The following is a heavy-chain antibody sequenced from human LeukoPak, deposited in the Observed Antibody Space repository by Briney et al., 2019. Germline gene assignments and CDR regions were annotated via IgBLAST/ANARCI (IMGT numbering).Heavy chain of an antibody. V-gene: IGHV1-8*02. J-gene: IGHJ4*02. Sequence: ASVKVSCKASGGTFSSYAISWVRQATGQGLEWMGWMNPNSGNTGYAQKFQGRVTMTRNTSISTAYMELSSLRSEDTAVYYCAREGRELTPDYWGQGTLVTVSS. D-gene: IGHD1-1*01. CDR3: AREGRELTPDY. CDR2: MNPNSGNT. CDR1: GGTFSSYA.